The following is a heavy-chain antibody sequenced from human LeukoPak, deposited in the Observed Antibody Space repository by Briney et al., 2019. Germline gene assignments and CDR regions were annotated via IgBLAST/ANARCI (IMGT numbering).Heavy chain of an antibody. CDR2: INHSGST. CDR1: GGSFSGYY. CDR3: ARGRRYSGYPDY. Sequence: SETLSLTCAVYGGSFSGYYWSWIRQPPGKGLEWIGEINHSGSTNYNPSLKSRVTISVDTSKNQFSLKLSSVTAADTAVYYCARGRRYSGYPDYWGQGTLVTVSS. D-gene: IGHD5-12*01. V-gene: IGHV4-34*01. J-gene: IGHJ4*02.